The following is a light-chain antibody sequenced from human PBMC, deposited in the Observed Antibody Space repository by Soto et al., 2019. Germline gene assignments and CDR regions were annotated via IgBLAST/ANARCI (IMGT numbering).Light chain of an antibody. CDR3: QQSDVSPRT. V-gene: IGKV3-20*01. J-gene: IGKJ1*01. CDR1: QSVTNNY. CDR2: AAS. Sequence: DIVLTQSPGTLSLSPGERATLSCRASQSVTNNYVGWYQQKPGQAPRLLIHAASSRATGIPDRFSGSGSGTDFTLTISRLELEDFAVYYCQQSDVSPRTFGQGTRVDIK.